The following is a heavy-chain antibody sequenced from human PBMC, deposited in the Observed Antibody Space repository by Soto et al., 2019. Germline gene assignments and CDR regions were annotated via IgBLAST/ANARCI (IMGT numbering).Heavy chain of an antibody. CDR2: INSDASHT. CDR1: GFTFSTYW. J-gene: IGHJ5*02. Sequence: EVQLVESGGGLVQPGGSLRLSCAASGFTFSTYWMHWIRQVPGKGLEWVSRINSDASHTYYADSGKGRFTISTDDATNTPHLEMISLRSEDTAVYYCVRDGHCIATSCYGDWGDPWGEGSLVTVSS. D-gene: IGHD2-2*01. CDR3: VRDGHCIATSCYGDWGDP. V-gene: IGHV3-74*01.